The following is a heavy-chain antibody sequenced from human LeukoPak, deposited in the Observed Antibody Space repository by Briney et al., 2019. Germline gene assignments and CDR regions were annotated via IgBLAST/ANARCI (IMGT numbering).Heavy chain of an antibody. J-gene: IGHJ6*03. D-gene: IGHD6-19*01. Sequence: GGSLRLSCEVSGFSLSGYWMSWVRQTPGKGLEWVAHIIQDGSDKYYVDSVKGRFTISRDNAKNSLYLQMNSLKAEDTAVYYCARGVAGDYIMSKYYFFYMDVWGKGTTVTVSS. CDR2: IIQDGSDK. CDR1: GFSLSGYW. V-gene: IGHV3-7*01. CDR3: ARGVAGDYIMSKYYFFYMDV.